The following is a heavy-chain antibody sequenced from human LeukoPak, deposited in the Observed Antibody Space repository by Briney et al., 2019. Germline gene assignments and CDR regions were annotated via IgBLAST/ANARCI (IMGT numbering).Heavy chain of an antibody. Sequence: PSETLSLTCGVSGGSISSTNWWSWVRQPPGQGLEWIGYIYYSGSTNYNPSLKSRVTISVDTSKNQFSLKLSSVTAADTAVYYCARGPQYCSDGSCYSYAFDIWGQGTMVTVSS. J-gene: IGHJ3*02. V-gene: IGHV4-4*02. CDR1: GGSISSTNW. D-gene: IGHD2-15*01. CDR2: IYYSGST. CDR3: ARGPQYCSDGSCYSYAFDI.